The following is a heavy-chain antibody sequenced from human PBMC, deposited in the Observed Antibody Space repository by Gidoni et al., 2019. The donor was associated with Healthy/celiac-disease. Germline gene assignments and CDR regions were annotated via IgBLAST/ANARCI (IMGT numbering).Heavy chain of an antibody. CDR3: ARGSCSSTSCYVSKGNRFDY. D-gene: IGHD2-2*01. J-gene: IGHJ4*02. CDR1: GGSFSGYY. Sequence: QVQLQQWGAGLLKPSETLSLTCAVYGGSFSGYYWSWIRQPPGKGLEWIGEINHSGSTNYNPSLKSRVTISVDTSKNQFSLKLSSVTAADTAVYYCARGSCSSTSCYVSKGNRFDYWGQGTLVTVSS. CDR2: INHSGST. V-gene: IGHV4-34*01.